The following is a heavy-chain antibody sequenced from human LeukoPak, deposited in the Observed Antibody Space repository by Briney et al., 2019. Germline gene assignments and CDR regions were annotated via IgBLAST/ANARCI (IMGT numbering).Heavy chain of an antibody. D-gene: IGHD6-19*01. V-gene: IGHV1-46*01. J-gene: IGHJ4*02. CDR3: AREQWLALDY. Sequence: ASVKVSCKASVYTFTSYYMHWVRQAPGQGLEWMGIINPSGGSTSYAQKFQGRVTMTRDTSTSTVYMELSSLRSGDTAVYYCAREQWLALDYWGQGTLVTVSS. CDR1: VYTFTSYY. CDR2: INPSGGST.